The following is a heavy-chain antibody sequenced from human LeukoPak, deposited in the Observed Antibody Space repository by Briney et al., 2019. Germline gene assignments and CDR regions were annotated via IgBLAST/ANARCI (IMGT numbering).Heavy chain of an antibody. CDR1: GYTFTSYA. D-gene: IGHD4-11*01. CDR2: INAGNGNT. CDR3: ARDRRGDYSFDP. V-gene: IGHV1-3*03. J-gene: IGHJ5*02. Sequence: ASVKVSCKASGYTFTSYAMHWVRQAPGQRLEWMGWINAGNGNTKYSQEFQGRVTITRDTSASTAYMELSSLRSEDMAVYYCARDRRGDYSFDPWGQGTLVTVSS.